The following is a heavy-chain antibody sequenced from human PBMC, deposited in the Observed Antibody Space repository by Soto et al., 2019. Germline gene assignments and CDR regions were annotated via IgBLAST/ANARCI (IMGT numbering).Heavy chain of an antibody. CDR2: ISYDGSNK. CDR1: GFTFSSYA. Sequence: QVQLVESGGGVVQPGRSLRLSCAASGFTFSSYAMHWVRQAPGKGLEWVAVISYDGSNKYYADSVKGRFTISGDNSKNTLYLQMNSLRAEDTAVYYCARGEAQWLGPGEYFDYWGQGTLVTVSS. V-gene: IGHV3-30-3*01. D-gene: IGHD6-19*01. J-gene: IGHJ4*02. CDR3: ARGEAQWLGPGEYFDY.